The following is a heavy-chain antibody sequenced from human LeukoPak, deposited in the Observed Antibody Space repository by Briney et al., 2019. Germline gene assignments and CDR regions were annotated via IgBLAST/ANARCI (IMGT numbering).Heavy chain of an antibody. V-gene: IGHV4-34*01. CDR3: ARDPRLRYFDL. CDR2: INHSGST. Sequence: SETLSLTCAVYGGSFSGYYWSWIRQPPGKGLEWIGEINHSGSTNYNPSLKSRVTISVDTSKNQFSLKLSSVTAADTAVYYCARDPRLRYFDLWGQGTLVTVSS. D-gene: IGHD3-9*01. J-gene: IGHJ4*02. CDR1: GGSFSGYY.